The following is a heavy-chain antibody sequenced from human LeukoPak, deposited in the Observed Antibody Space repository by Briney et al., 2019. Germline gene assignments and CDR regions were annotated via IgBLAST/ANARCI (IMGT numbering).Heavy chain of an antibody. CDR1: GFTFSSYG. Sequence: GGSLRLSCAASGFTFSSYGMHWVRQAPGKGLEWVAVISYDGSNKYYADSVKGRFTISRDSSKNTLYLQMNSLRAEDTAVYYCAKDLRYFDWLLSGAFDIWGQGTMVTVSS. V-gene: IGHV3-30*18. J-gene: IGHJ3*02. CDR2: ISYDGSNK. CDR3: AKDLRYFDWLLSGAFDI. D-gene: IGHD3-9*01.